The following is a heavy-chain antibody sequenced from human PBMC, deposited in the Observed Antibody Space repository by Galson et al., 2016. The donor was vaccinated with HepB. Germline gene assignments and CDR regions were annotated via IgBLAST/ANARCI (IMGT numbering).Heavy chain of an antibody. V-gene: IGHV5-51*03. CDR1: GYSFTTYW. Sequence: QSGAEVKKPGESLKISCKGSGYSFTTYWIGWVRQMPGKGLEWMGTIYPGDSDTRYSPSFQGQVTISADKSITTAYLQWSSLKASDTAMYYCASHDKVDSIGYYRLDAFDMWGQGTMVTVSS. J-gene: IGHJ3*02. CDR2: IYPGDSDT. CDR3: ASHDKVDSIGYYRLDAFDM. D-gene: IGHD3-22*01.